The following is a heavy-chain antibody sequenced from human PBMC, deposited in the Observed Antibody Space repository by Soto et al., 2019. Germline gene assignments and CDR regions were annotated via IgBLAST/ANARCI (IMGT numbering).Heavy chain of an antibody. CDR3: ARDFAESSSWHTKKAYYGMDV. J-gene: IGHJ6*02. D-gene: IGHD6-13*01. CDR1: GFTFSSYG. V-gene: IGHV3-33*01. CDR2: IWYDGSNK. Sequence: GGSLRLSCAASGFTFSSYGMHWVRQAPGKGLEWVAVIWYDGSNKYYADSVKGRFTISRDNSKNTLYLQMNSLRAEDTAVYYCARDFAESSSWHTKKAYYGMDVWGQGTTVTVSS.